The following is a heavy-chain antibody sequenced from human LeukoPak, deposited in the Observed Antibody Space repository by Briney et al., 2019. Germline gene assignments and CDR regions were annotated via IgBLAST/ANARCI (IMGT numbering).Heavy chain of an antibody. D-gene: IGHD1-1*01. Sequence: SETLSLTCAVYGGSFSGYYWSWIRQPPGKGLEWIGEINHSGSTNYNPSLKSRVTISVDTSKNQFSLKLSSVTAADTAVYYCAGDRGWKGVGAFDIGAKGKMFTVFS. J-gene: IGHJ3*02. CDR1: GGSFSGYY. CDR2: INHSGST. V-gene: IGHV4-34*01. CDR3: AGDRGWKGVGAFDI.